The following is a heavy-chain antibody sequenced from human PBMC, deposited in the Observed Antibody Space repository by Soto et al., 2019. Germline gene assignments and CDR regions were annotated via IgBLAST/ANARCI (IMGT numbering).Heavy chain of an antibody. D-gene: IGHD6-13*01. CDR1: GFAFNNYG. V-gene: IGHV3-21*01. CDR3: AREDSLIIPAVSDF. Sequence: GGSLRLACTVSGFAFNNYGINWVRQAPGKGLEWVSSISKSDYTYYSDSVKGRFTISRDNAKNSVSLQMNTLRVEDTAVYYGAREDSLIIPAVSDFWGQGTLVTVSS. J-gene: IGHJ4*02. CDR2: ISKSDYT.